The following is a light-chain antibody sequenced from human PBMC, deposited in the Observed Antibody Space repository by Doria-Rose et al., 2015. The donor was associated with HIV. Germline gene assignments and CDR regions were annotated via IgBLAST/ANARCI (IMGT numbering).Light chain of an antibody. CDR1: QSFSSTY. J-gene: IGKJ1*01. CDR2: DGS. CDR3: HQYGTSWT. Sequence: TQSLGTLSLSPGERATLSCRASQSFSSTYLAWYQQKPGQAPSLLIYDGSTSATGIPDRFSASGSRTDFTLTINRLEPEDFALYYCHQYGTSWTFGQGTKVEI. V-gene: IGKV3-20*01.